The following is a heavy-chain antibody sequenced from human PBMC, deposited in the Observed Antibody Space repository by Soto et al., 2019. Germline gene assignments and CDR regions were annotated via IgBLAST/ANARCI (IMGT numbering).Heavy chain of an antibody. CDR1: GYTFTTYA. CDR3: AGPGFCSGGSCPLNYYYYYGMDV. D-gene: IGHD2-15*01. V-gene: IGHV1-3*04. CDR2: INTGNGKT. Sequence: GASVKVSCKASGYTFTTYAMHWVRQAPGQRLEWMGWINTGNGKTYCSQKFQGRVTMTEDTSTDTAYMELSSLRSEDTAVYYCAGPGFCSGGSCPLNYYYYYGMDVWGQGTTVTVSS. J-gene: IGHJ6*02.